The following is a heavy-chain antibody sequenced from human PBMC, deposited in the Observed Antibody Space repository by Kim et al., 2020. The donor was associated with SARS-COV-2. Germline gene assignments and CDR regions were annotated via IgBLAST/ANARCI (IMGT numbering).Heavy chain of an antibody. J-gene: IGHJ5*02. CDR2: SSGSGGST. D-gene: IGHD6-13*01. CDR1: GFTFSSYA. CDR3: AKESPPENSSSWPNWFDP. V-gene: IGHV3-23*01. Sequence: GGSLRLSCAASGFTFSSYAMSWVRQAPGKGLEWVSASSGSGGSTYYADSVKGRFTISRDNSKNTLYLQMNSLRAEDTAVYYCAKESPPENSSSWPNWFDPWGQGTLVPVSS.